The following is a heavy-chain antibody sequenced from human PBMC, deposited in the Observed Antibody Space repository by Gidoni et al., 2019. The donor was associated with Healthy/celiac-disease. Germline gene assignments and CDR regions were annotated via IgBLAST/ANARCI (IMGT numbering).Heavy chain of an antibody. Sequence: QVQLQQWGAGLLKPSETLSLTCAVYAGSFSGYYWSWIRQPPGKGLEWIGEINHSGSTNYNPSLKGRVTISVDTAKNQFSLKLSSVTAADTAVYYCARGYMRLDFWSGYQERWFDPWGQGTLVTVSS. J-gene: IGHJ5*02. CDR1: AGSFSGYY. D-gene: IGHD3-3*01. CDR2: INHSGST. CDR3: ARGYMRLDFWSGYQERWFDP. V-gene: IGHV4-34*01.